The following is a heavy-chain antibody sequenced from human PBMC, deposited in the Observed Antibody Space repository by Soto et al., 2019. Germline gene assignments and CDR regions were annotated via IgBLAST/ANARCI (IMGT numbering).Heavy chain of an antibody. Sequence: GASVKVSCKASGGTFSSYAISWVRQAPGQGLEWMGGIIPIFGTANYAQKFQGRVTITADESTSTAYMELSSLRSEDTAVYYCATYYDSSGYLTGAFDIWGQGTMVTVSS. J-gene: IGHJ3*02. CDR2: IIPIFGTA. CDR3: ATYYDSSGYLTGAFDI. CDR1: GGTFSSYA. V-gene: IGHV1-69*13. D-gene: IGHD3-22*01.